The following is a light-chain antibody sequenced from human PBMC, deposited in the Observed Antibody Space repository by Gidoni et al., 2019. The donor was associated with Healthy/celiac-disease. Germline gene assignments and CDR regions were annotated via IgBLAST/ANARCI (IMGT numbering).Light chain of an antibody. Sequence: SVLCQPPSVSVAPGQRVTISCTGSSSNIGADYDVHWYQQLPGTAPKLLIYGNSNRPSGVPDRFSGSKSGTSASLAITGLQAEDEADYYCQSYDSSLSGYVFGTGTKVTVL. J-gene: IGLJ1*01. V-gene: IGLV1-40*01. CDR2: GNS. CDR3: QSYDSSLSGYV. CDR1: SSNIGADYD.